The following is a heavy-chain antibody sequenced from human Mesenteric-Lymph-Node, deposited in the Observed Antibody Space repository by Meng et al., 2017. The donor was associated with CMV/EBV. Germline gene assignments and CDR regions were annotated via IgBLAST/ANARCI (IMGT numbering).Heavy chain of an antibody. CDR1: TFSNYP. CDR2: IIPMLRIV. J-gene: IGHJ4*02. Sequence: TFSNYPISWVRQAPGQGLEWMGGIIPMLRIVNYVQKFQGRVSITADKSTSTAYMELSSLRSEDSAIYYCANIYPSYHSDSSAYSGDSWGQGTLVTVSS. V-gene: IGHV1-69*10. CDR3: ANIYPSYHSDSSAYSGDS. D-gene: IGHD3-22*01.